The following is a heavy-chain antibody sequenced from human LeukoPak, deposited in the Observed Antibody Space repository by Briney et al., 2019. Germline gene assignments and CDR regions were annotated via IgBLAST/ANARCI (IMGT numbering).Heavy chain of an antibody. J-gene: IGHJ3*02. CDR2: INPNSGGT. D-gene: IGHD6-13*01. V-gene: IGHV1-2*02. CDR1: GYTFTGYY. CDR3: ARVWRISAARGAFDI. Sequence: ASVKVSCKASGYTFTGYYMHWVRQAPGQGLEWMGWINPNSGGTNYAQKFQGRVTMTRDTSISTAYMELSRLRSDDTAVYYCARVWRISAARGAFDIWGQGTMVTVSS.